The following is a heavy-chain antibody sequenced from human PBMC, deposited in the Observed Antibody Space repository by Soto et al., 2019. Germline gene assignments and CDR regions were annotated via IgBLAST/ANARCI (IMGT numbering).Heavy chain of an antibody. J-gene: IGHJ2*01. Sequence: QVQLQESGPGLVGPSQTLSLTCTVSGGSIRSSTYYWTWIRHHPGTGLEWVGFIYFSGSTFYNPSLKSRVTISLDPSRNQFSLKLTSVTAADSAVYYCAREIRNQSGDSHHWYFDLWGRGTQVAVSS. D-gene: IGHD1-1*01. V-gene: IGHV4-31*03. CDR3: AREIRNQSGDSHHWYFDL. CDR1: GGSIRSSTYY. CDR2: IYFSGST.